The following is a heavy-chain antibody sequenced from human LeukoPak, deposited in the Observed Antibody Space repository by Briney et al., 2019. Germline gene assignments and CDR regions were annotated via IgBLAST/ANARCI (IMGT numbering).Heavy chain of an antibody. CDR2: IYSSGST. CDR3: AKEDWDTATRNWYFDL. CDR1: GGSISSYY. Sequence: SETLSLTCTVSGGSISSYYWSWIRQPAGKGLECIGRIYSSGSTIYNPSLKSRVTMSVDTSKNQFSLKLSSVTAADTAVYSCAKEDWDTATRNWYFDLWGRGTLVTVSS. V-gene: IGHV4-4*07. J-gene: IGHJ2*01. D-gene: IGHD5-18*01.